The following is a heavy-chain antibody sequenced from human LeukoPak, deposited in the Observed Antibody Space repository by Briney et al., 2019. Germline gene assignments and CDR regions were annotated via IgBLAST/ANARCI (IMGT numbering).Heavy chain of an antibody. CDR3: ARRWGTYVWGSYRHHAGYYFDY. Sequence: GSLRLSCAASGFTFTNAWMSWVRQAPGKGLEWIGEINHSGSTNYNPSLKSRVTISVDTSKNQFSLKLSSVTAADTAVYYCARRWGTYVWGSYRHHAGYYFDYWGQGTLVTVSS. CDR2: INHSGST. D-gene: IGHD3-16*02. J-gene: IGHJ4*02. V-gene: IGHV4-34*01. CDR1: GFTFTNAW.